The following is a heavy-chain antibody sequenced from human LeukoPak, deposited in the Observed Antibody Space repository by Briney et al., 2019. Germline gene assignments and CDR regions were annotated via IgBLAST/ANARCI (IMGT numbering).Heavy chain of an antibody. J-gene: IGHJ4*02. CDR2: ISWNSGSI. Sequence: PGGSLRLSCAASGFTFDDYAMHWVRQAPGKGLEWVSGISWNSGSIGHADSVKGRFTISRDNAKNSLYLQMNSLRAEDTALYYCAKGKVGATTWYPYYFDYWGQGTLVTVSS. V-gene: IGHV3-9*01. CDR3: AKGKVGATTWYPYYFDY. D-gene: IGHD1-26*01. CDR1: GFTFDDYA.